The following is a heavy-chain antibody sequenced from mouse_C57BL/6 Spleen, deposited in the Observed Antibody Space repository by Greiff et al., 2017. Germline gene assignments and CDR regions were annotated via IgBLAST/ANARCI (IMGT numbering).Heavy chain of an antibody. CDR1: GYSITSGYY. CDR2: ISYDGSH. Sequence: DVKLQESGPGLVKPSQSLSLTCSVTGYSITSGYYWNWIRQFPGNKLEWMGYISYDGSHNYNPSLKNRISITRDTSKNQFFLKLNSVTTEDTATYYCSRELLRSYAMDYWGQGTSVTVSS. V-gene: IGHV3-6*01. CDR3: SRELLRSYAMDY. D-gene: IGHD1-1*01. J-gene: IGHJ4*01.